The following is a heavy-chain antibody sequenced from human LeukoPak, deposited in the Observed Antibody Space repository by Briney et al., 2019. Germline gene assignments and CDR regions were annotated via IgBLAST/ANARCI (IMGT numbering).Heavy chain of an antibody. V-gene: IGHV3-23*01. J-gene: IGHJ1*01. CDR2: SSASGNTT. CDR3: SVMHRYYDGSGYWVQ. Sequence: GGSLRLSCAASGFTFRSHAMSWVRQAPGKGLEWVLASSASGNTTYYADSVKGRFTISRDNSKNTLYLQMNSLRAEDTAVYYCSVMHRYYDGSGYWVQWGQGTLVTVSS. CDR1: GFTFRSHA. D-gene: IGHD3-22*01.